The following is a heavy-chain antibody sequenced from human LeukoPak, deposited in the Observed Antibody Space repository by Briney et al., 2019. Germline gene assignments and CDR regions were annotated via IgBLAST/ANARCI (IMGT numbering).Heavy chain of an antibody. J-gene: IGHJ4*02. CDR3: ARDRDYYDSSGYIR. CDR1: GFTFSSYA. CDR2: ISYDGSNK. Sequence: GGSLRLSCAASGFTFSSYAMHWVRQAPGKGLEWVAVISYDGSNKYYADPVKGRFTISRDNSKNTLYLQMDSLRAEDTAVYYCARDRDYYDSSGYIRWGQGTLVTVSS. V-gene: IGHV3-30*01. D-gene: IGHD3-22*01.